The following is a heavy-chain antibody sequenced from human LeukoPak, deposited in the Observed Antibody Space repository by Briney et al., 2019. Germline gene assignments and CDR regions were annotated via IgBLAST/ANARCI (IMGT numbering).Heavy chain of an antibody. CDR2: IIPILGIA. V-gene: IGHV1-69*04. Sequence: ASVKVSCKASGGTFSSYAISWVRQAPGQGLEWMGRIIPILGIANYAQKFQGRVTITADKSTSTAYMELSSLRSEDTAVYYCASDAPVGFGVYPDAFDIWGQGTMVTVSS. CDR1: GGTFSSYA. CDR3: ASDAPVGFGVYPDAFDI. D-gene: IGHD3-10*01. J-gene: IGHJ3*02.